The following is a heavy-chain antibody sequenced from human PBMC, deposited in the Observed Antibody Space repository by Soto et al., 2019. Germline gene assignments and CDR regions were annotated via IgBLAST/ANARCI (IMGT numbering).Heavy chain of an antibody. CDR1: GGNFRSQS. CDR3: AIDRDVAAPGTVEPNYYYGMDV. CDR2: AIPVLGVA. D-gene: IGHD6-13*01. V-gene: IGHV1-69*08. Sequence: QVQLVQSGAEVKKPGSSVKVSCKASGGNFRSQSISISWVRQAPGQGLEWMGRAIPVLGVANYAQKFQGRVTIPAEKATSTVYMELSSLRSEDTAIYYCAIDRDVAAPGTVEPNYYYGMDVWGQGTTVTVSS. J-gene: IGHJ6*02.